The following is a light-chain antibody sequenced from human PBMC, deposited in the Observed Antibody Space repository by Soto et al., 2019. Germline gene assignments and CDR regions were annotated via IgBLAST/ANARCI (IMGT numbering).Light chain of an antibody. V-gene: IGLV3-1*01. CDR3: QAWDSSTVV. CDR2: QDI. CDR1: KLGDKY. J-gene: IGLJ2*01. Sequence: SYELTQPPSVSVSPGQTASITCSGDKLGDKYACWYQQKPGQSPVVVIYQDIKRPSGIPERFSGSNSGNTATLTISGTQAMDEADYYCQAWDSSTVVFGGWTKLTVL.